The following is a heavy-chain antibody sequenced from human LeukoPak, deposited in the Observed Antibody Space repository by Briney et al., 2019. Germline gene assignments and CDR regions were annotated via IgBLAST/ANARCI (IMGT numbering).Heavy chain of an antibody. J-gene: IGHJ6*03. CDR3: ARVYISYDILTGYHQYYYMDV. CDR1: GFTVSSNS. D-gene: IGHD3-9*01. Sequence: PGGSLRLSCTVSGFTVSSNSMSWVRQAPGKGLEWVSFIYSDNTHYSDSVKGRFTISRDNSKNTLYLQTNSLRAEDTAVYYCARVYISYDILTGYHQYYYMDVWGKGTTVTVSS. V-gene: IGHV3-53*01. CDR2: IYSDNT.